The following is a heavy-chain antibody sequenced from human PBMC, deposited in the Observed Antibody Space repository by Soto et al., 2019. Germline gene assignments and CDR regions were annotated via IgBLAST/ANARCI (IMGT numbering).Heavy chain of an antibody. D-gene: IGHD6-19*01. J-gene: IGHJ6*02. V-gene: IGHV1-69*19. CDR3: ATGRIVVGGSRAYYGMDV. CDR1: GGTLSNSA. Sequence: QLQLAQSGADVKKAGSSVKVYCKASGGTLSNSAFSWVRQAPGQGLEWMGGIIPVFGIVNYAQKFQDRVTITADESTSTAYMEMRSLRSEDTAVYFCATGRIVVGGSRAYYGMDVWGQGATGTV. CDR2: IIPVFGIV.